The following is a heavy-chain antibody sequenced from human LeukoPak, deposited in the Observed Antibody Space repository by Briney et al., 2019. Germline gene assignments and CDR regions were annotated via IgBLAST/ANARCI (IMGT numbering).Heavy chain of an antibody. D-gene: IGHD3-10*01. V-gene: IGHV4-39*01. Sequence: SETLSLTCTVSGGSINISNYYWGWIRQPPGKGLEWIGAIYFSGSTYYNPSLKSRVTISVDTSENQFSLKLSSLTAADTAVYYCGRHVGEGGFGELLTYSYYFYMDVWGKGTTVTIS. J-gene: IGHJ6*03. CDR1: GGSINISNYY. CDR2: IYFSGST. CDR3: GRHVGEGGFGELLTYSYYFYMDV.